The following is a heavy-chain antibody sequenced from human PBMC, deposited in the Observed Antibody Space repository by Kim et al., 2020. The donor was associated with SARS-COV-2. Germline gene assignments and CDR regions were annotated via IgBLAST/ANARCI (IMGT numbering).Heavy chain of an antibody. CDR2: IIPIFGTA. V-gene: IGHV1-69*06. D-gene: IGHD4-17*01. CDR3: ARGGHDYGAYYYYGMDV. CDR1: GGTFSSYA. J-gene: IGHJ6*02. Sequence: SVKVSCKASGGTFSSYAISWVRQAPGQGLEWMGGIIPIFGTANYAQKFQGRVTITADKSTSTAYMELSSLRSEDTAVYYCARGGHDYGAYYYYGMDVWGQGTTVTVSS.